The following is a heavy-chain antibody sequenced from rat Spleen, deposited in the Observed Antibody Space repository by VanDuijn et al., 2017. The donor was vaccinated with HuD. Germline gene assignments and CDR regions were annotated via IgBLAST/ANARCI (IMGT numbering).Heavy chain of an antibody. D-gene: IGHD2-2*01. CDR1: GFTFNKYW. CDR2: ISSDGGRN. CDR3: TGAGYLRDWYFDF. Sequence: EVQLVESGGGLVQPGRSLKLSCVASGFTFNKYWMNWIRQAPGKGLEWVATISSDGGRNFYRDSVKGRFTISRDNAKRTLFLQMDSLRSDDTATYYCTGAGYLRDWYFDFWGPGTMVTVSS. J-gene: IGHJ1*01. V-gene: IGHV5-31*01.